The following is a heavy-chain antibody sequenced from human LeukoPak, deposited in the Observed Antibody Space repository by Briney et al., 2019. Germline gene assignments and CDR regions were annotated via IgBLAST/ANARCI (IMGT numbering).Heavy chain of an antibody. D-gene: IGHD6-25*01. CDR1: GFTFSSYG. V-gene: IGHV3-30*02. Sequence: GGSLRLSCAASGFTFSSYGMHWVRQAPGKGQEWVAFIRYDGSNKYYADSVKGRFTISRDNSKNTLYLQMNSLRAEDTAVYYCAKPPRLDDAFDIWGQGTMVTVSS. CDR3: AKPPRLDDAFDI. J-gene: IGHJ3*02. CDR2: IRYDGSNK.